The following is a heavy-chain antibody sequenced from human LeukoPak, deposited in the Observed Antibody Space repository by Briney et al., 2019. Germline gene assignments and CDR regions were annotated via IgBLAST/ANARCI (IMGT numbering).Heavy chain of an antibody. CDR2: INPNSGGT. Sequence: ASVTVSCKASGYTFTDYYMHWVRQAPGQGLEWMGWINPNSGGTKYAQKFQGRVTMTRDTSISTAYMELSRLRSDDTAVYYCAREGEGYLDNWGQGTLVTVSS. J-gene: IGHJ4*02. CDR1: GYTFTDYY. V-gene: IGHV1-2*02. CDR3: AREGEGYLDN.